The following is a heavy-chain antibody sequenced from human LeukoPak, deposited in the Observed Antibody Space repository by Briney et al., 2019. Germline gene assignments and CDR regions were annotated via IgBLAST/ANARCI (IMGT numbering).Heavy chain of an antibody. J-gene: IGHJ4*02. CDR2: IYHGGIT. Sequence: PSETLSLTCSVSSGISTYYWNWIRQSPGKGLEWIAFIYHGGITNYNPSLKSRVIISMDTSKSQVSLKVTSVTAADTAVYYCATGTTLGALTPNRFHYWGRGTLVSVSS. CDR3: ATGTTLGALTPNRFHY. CDR1: SGISTYY. D-gene: IGHD3-3*01. V-gene: IGHV4-59*12.